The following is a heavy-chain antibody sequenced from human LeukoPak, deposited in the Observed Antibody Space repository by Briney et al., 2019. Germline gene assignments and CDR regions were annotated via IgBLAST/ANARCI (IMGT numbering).Heavy chain of an antibody. D-gene: IGHD1-26*01. V-gene: IGHV3-21*01. CDR2: ISSSSYYI. Sequence: PGGSLILSCTASGFTFSNYWMYWVRQAPGKGLEWVSSISSSSYYIYYADSVKGRFTISRDNAKNSLFLQMNSLRAEDTAVYYCGAAYSGSSPFDYWGQGTLVTVSS. J-gene: IGHJ4*02. CDR1: GFTFSNYW. CDR3: GAAYSGSSPFDY.